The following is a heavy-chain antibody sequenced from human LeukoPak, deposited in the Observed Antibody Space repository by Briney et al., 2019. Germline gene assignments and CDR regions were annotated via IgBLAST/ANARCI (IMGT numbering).Heavy chain of an antibody. CDR3: ARVGYGGNSGAFDI. V-gene: IGHV3-7*01. J-gene: IGHJ3*02. Sequence: GGSLRLSCAASGFTFSSYWMSWVRQAPGKGLEWVANIKQDGSEKYYVDSVKGRFTISRDNAKNSLYLQMNSLRAEDTAVYYCARVGYGGNSGAFDIWGQGTMVTVSS. CDR2: IKQDGSEK. CDR1: GFTFSSYW. D-gene: IGHD4-23*01.